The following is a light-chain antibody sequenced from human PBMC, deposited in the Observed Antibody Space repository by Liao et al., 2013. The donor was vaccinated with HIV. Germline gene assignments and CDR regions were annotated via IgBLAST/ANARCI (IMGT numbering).Light chain of an antibody. V-gene: IGLV3-1*01. Sequence: YELTQPPSLSVSPGQTAIISCSGHALGGKYISWYQHPPGQSPVVLIYQDTKRPSGIPERFTGSNSGDTATLTISGTQPTDEADYYCQAWDGNTAIFGGGTKLTVL. CDR1: ALGGKY. CDR3: QAWDGNTAI. CDR2: QDT. J-gene: IGLJ2*01.